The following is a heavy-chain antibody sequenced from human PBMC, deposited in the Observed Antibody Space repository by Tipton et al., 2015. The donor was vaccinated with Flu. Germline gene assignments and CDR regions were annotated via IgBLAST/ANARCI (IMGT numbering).Heavy chain of an antibody. V-gene: IGHV4-59*01. CDR1: GGSISSYY. Sequence: LRLSCTVSGGSISSYYWSWIRQPPGKGLELIGYIYYSGSTNYNPSLKSRVTISVDTSKNQFSLKLSSVTAADTAVYYCARGSVVVAATGGYYFDYGGQGTRVTVSS. J-gene: IGHJ4*02. D-gene: IGHD2-15*01. CDR2: IYYSGST. CDR3: ARGSVVVAATGGYYFDY.